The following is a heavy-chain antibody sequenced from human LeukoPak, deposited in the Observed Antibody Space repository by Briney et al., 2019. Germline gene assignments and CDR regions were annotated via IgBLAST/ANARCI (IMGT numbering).Heavy chain of an antibody. J-gene: IGHJ4*02. Sequence: PSETLSLTCTVSGGSISGRGYYWGWIRQPPGKGLEWIGSISYSGSTYLNPSLQSRLTISVDTSRNQFSLNLSSVTAADTAVYYCARGPEWYYFDHWGQGTLVTVSS. D-gene: IGHD3-3*01. CDR2: ISYSGST. V-gene: IGHV4-39*01. CDR3: ARGPEWYYFDH. CDR1: GGSISGRGYY.